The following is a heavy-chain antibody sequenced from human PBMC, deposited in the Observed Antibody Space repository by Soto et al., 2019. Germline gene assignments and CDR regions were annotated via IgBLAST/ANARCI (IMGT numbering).Heavy chain of an antibody. CDR3: AKLYHRNLLSSWDVDYGMDG. Sequence: QVQLVESGGGVVQPGRSLRLSCAASGFTFSSYGMHWVRQAPVKGLEWVAGISYDGSNKYYADSVKGRLTISRDNSKNTLYLQMTSLRAEDTAVHYCAKLYHRNLLSSWDVDYGMDGWGQGTTVTVSS. CDR2: ISYDGSNK. D-gene: IGHD6-13*01. CDR1: GFTFSSYG. J-gene: IGHJ6*02. V-gene: IGHV3-30*18.